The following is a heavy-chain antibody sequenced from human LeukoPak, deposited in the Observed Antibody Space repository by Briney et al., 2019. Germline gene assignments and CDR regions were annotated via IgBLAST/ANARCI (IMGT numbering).Heavy chain of an antibody. CDR3: AKDLGDIVATLIDY. Sequence: GGSLRLSCAASGFTFSSYVMHWVRQAPGKGLEWVAFIRYDGSNKYYADSVKGRFTISRDNSKNTLYLQMNSLRAEDTAVYYCAKDLGDIVATLIDYWGQGTLVTVFS. J-gene: IGHJ4*02. CDR1: GFTFSSYV. CDR2: IRYDGSNK. D-gene: IGHD5-12*01. V-gene: IGHV3-30*02.